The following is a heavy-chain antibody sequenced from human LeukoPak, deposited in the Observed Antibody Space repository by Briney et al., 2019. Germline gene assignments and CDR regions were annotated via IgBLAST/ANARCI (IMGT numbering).Heavy chain of an antibody. CDR3: ARQSLSYYYGSGSYRHYYYYYMDV. J-gene: IGHJ6*03. Sequence: GESLKISCKGSGYSFTSYWIGWVRQMPGKGLEWMGIIYPGDSDTRYSPSFQGQVTISADKSISTAYLQWSSLKASDTAMYYCARQSLSYYYGSGSYRHYYYYYMDVWGKGTTVTVSS. V-gene: IGHV5-51*01. CDR1: GYSFTSYW. D-gene: IGHD3-10*01. CDR2: IYPGDSDT.